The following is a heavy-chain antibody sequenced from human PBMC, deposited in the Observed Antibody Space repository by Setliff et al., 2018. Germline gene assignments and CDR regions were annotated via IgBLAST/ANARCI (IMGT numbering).Heavy chain of an antibody. V-gene: IGHV3-21*04. D-gene: IGHD2-8*02. J-gene: IGHJ4*02. CDR2: ISPSSSHI. Sequence: GGSLRLSCAASGFTFSTYSLIWVRQAPGTGLEWVSSISPSSSHIYYADSAEGRFTISRDNAKNTLYLQMNSLRAEDTAVYFCAKSPVAYCSGAVCYPFDYWGQGTLVTVSS. CDR3: AKSPVAYCSGAVCYPFDY. CDR1: GFTFSTYS.